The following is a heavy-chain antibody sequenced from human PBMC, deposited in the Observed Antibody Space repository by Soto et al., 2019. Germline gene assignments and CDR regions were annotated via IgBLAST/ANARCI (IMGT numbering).Heavy chain of an antibody. D-gene: IGHD3-10*01. CDR3: AREDYSGLLWFGELSGFDY. CDR2: ISSSSTI. Sequence: GGSLRLSCAASGFTFSSYSMNWVRQAPGKGLEWVSYISSSSTIYYADSVKGRFTISRDNAKNSLYLQMNSLRAEDTAVYYCAREDYSGLLWFGELSGFDYWGQGTLVTVSS. J-gene: IGHJ4*02. CDR1: GFTFSSYS. V-gene: IGHV3-48*01.